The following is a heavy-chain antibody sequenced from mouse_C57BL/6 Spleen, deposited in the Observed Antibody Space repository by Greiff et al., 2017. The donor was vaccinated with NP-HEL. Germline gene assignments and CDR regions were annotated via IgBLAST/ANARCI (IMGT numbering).Heavy chain of an antibody. J-gene: IGHJ4*01. D-gene: IGHD3-2*02. CDR1: GFTFSDYY. CDR3: ARGGAQATYYYAMDY. V-gene: IGHV5-16*01. CDR2: INYDGSST. Sequence: EVNVVESEGGLVQPGSSMKLSCTASGFTFSDYYMAWVRQVPEKGLEWVANINYDGSSTYYLDSLKSRFIISRDTAKNILYLQMSSLKSEDTATYYCARGGAQATYYYAMDYWGQGTSVTVSS.